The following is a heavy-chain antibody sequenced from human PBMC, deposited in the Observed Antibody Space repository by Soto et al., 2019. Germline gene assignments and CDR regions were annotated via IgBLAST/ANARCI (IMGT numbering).Heavy chain of an antibody. V-gene: IGHV4-4*02. CDR3: TRSTHAMTGGSHYLALDDDLVTATDV. Sequence: QVQLQESGPRLVRPSGALSLTCSVSGASITSGHWWTWVRQSPGKGLEWIGEISDRGSAYSNPSLTPRASLSVAKSQNQFSLRLTSVTAADTAIYYCTRSTHAMTGGSHYLALDDDLVTATDVWGPGTTVTVSS. D-gene: IGHD3-9*01. CDR1: GASITSGHW. CDR2: ISDRGSA. J-gene: IGHJ6*02.